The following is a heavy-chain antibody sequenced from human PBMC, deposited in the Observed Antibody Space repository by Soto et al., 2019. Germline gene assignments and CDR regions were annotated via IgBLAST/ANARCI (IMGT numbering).Heavy chain of an antibody. CDR1: GGSISSSSYY. D-gene: IGHD3-3*01. CDR3: AVVRNYDFWSGYYPPHSFDY. CDR2: IYYSGST. Sequence: SETLSLTCTVSGGSISSSSYYWGWIRQPPGKGLEWIGSIYYSGSTYYNPSLKSRVTISVDTSKNQFSLKLSSVTAADTAVYYCAVVRNYDFWSGYYPPHSFDYWGREPWSPSPQ. J-gene: IGHJ4*02. V-gene: IGHV4-39*01.